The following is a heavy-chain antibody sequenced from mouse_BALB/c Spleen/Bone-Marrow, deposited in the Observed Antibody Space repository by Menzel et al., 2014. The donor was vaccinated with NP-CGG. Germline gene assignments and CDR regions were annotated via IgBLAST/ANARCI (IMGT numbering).Heavy chain of an antibody. CDR3: ARDRNNDIHWYLDV. D-gene: IGHD2-12*01. J-gene: IGHJ1*01. Sequence: EVKLMESGGGLVQPGGSLRLSCATSGFTFSDYYMSWVRQPPGKALEWLGFIRNKAKGYTTECIPSVKGRFTISRDNSQSMLYLQMNTLRAEDSATYYCARDRNNDIHWYLDVWGAGTTVTASS. V-gene: IGHV7-3*02. CDR2: IRNKAKGYTT. CDR1: GFTFSDYY.